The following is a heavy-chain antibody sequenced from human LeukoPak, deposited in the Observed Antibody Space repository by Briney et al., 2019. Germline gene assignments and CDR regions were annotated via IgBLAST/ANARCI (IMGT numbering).Heavy chain of an antibody. V-gene: IGHV4-34*01. CDR2: INHSGST. CDR1: GGSFSGYY. D-gene: IGHD6-19*01. J-gene: IGHJ4*02. CDR3: ARSYSSGWYPS. Sequence: SETLSLTCAVYGGSFSGYYWSWIRQPPGKGLEWIGEINHSGSTNYNPSLKSRVTISVDKSKNQFSLKLSSVTAADTAVYYCARSYSSGWYPSWGQGTLVTVSS.